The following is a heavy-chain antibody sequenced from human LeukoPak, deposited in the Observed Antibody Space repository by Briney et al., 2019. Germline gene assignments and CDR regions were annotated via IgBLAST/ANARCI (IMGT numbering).Heavy chain of an antibody. CDR2: IYCNAST. CDR3: ARHPRDGYNSPYFYYGVAV. CDR1: GGSISRYY. J-gene: IGHJ6*02. Sequence: PSETLSLTCSVSGGSISRYYWSWIRQPPGKGLEWIGDIYCNASTNHNPSLKSRVTISVDTSKNQFSLKLSSVTAADTAVYYCARHPRDGYNSPYFYYGVAVWGHGTTVTVSS. D-gene: IGHD5-24*01. V-gene: IGHV4-59*08.